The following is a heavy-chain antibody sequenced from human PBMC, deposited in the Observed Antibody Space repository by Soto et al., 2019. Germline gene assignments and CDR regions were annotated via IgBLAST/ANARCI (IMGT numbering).Heavy chain of an antibody. CDR1: GGSFSGYY. J-gene: IGHJ5*02. CDR3: ARGMGIAVAAAEGWFDP. CDR2: INHSGST. V-gene: IGHV4-34*01. Sequence: SESLSLICAVYGGSFSGYYWSWIRQPPGKGLEWIGEINHSGSTNYNPSLKSRVTISVDTSKNQFSLKLSSVTAADTAVYYCARGMGIAVAAAEGWFDPWGQGTLVTVSS. D-gene: IGHD6-19*01.